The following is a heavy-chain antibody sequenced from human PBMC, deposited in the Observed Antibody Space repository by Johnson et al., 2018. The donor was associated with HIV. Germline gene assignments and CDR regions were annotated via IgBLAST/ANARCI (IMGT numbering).Heavy chain of an antibody. CDR2: LSRSGGST. CDR3: MRRFYDSSAFDI. V-gene: IGHV3-23*04. D-gene: IGHD3-22*01. J-gene: IGHJ3*02. Sequence: VQLVESGGGLVQPGGSLRLSCAASGSTFSSYAMSWVRQAPGKGLEWVSALSRSGGSTYYADSVKVQFTLPRDNSKNTLFLQMNSLRAEDTAVYYRMRRFYDSSAFDIWGQGTLVTVSS. CDR1: GSTFSSYA.